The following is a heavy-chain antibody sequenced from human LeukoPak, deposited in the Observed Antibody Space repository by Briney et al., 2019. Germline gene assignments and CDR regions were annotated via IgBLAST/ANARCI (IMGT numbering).Heavy chain of an antibody. Sequence: GGSLRLSCAASGFTFSSYAMSWVRQAPGKGLEWVSAISGSGGSTYYADSVKGRFTISRDNSKNTLYLQMNSLRAEDTAVYYCAKEDCSGGSCYPPGYFDYWGQGTLVTVS. V-gene: IGHV3-23*01. J-gene: IGHJ4*03. CDR1: GFTFSSYA. CDR3: AKEDCSGGSCYPPGYFDY. CDR2: ISGSGGST. D-gene: IGHD2-15*01.